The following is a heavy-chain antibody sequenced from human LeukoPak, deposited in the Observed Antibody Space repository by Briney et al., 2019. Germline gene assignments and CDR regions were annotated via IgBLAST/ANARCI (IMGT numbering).Heavy chain of an antibody. Sequence: PSETLSLTCTVSGGSISGYYWSWIRQSPGKGLEWIGYIYYSGSTNYNPSLKSRVTISVDTSMNQFSLKLSSVTAADTAVYYCAREAPYYDSSGYYYPYYCDYWGQGTLVTVSS. CDR1: GGSISGYY. CDR3: AREAPYYDSSGYYYPYYCDY. D-gene: IGHD3-22*01. V-gene: IGHV4-59*12. CDR2: IYYSGST. J-gene: IGHJ4*02.